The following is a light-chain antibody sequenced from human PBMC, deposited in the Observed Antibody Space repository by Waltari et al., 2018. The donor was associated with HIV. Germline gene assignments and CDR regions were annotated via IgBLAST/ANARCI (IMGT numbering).Light chain of an antibody. Sequence: QSELTQPPSASGTPGQRVTFSCSGSSSNIGSNAVNWYQHLPGTAPKLLIDNNNPRPSGVPDRFSGSKAGTSASLAITGLQSEDEADYYCAAWDDSLHGGVFGTGIKVTVL. V-gene: IGLV1-44*01. J-gene: IGLJ1*01. CDR2: NNN. CDR1: SSNIGSNA. CDR3: AAWDDSLHGGV.